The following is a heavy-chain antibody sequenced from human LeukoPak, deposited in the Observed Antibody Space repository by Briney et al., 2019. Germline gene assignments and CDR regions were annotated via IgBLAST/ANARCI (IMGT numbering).Heavy chain of an antibody. CDR1: GGSVSSGSYY. Sequence: SQTLSLTCTVSGGSVSSGSYYWSWIRQPPGKGLEWIGYIYYSGSTNYNPSLKSRVTISVDTSKNQFSLKLSSVTAADTAVYYCARSQYYDSSGYYVFYFDYWGQGTLVTVSS. J-gene: IGHJ4*02. CDR2: IYYSGST. D-gene: IGHD3-22*01. V-gene: IGHV4-61*01. CDR3: ARSQYYDSSGYYVFYFDY.